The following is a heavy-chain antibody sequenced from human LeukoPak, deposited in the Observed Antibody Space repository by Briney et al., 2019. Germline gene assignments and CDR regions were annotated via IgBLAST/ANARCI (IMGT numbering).Heavy chain of an antibody. J-gene: IGHJ4*02. V-gene: IGHV4-59*12. CDR3: ADDFGD. CDR1: GGSISSYY. D-gene: IGHD4-17*01. Sequence: PSETLSLTCTVSGGSISSYYWSWIRQPPGKGLEWIGYFSYSGSGSTNYNPSLKSRVAMSVDTSKNQFSLRLTSVTAADTAVYYCADDFGDWGQGTLVTVSS. CDR2: FSYSGSGST.